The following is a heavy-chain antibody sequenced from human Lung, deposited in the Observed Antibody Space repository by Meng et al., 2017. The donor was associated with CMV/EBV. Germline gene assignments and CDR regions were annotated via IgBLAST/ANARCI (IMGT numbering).Heavy chain of an antibody. D-gene: IGHD4-11*01. Sequence: SRKTSGYQFKFSSMHWVRQAPGQGPEWMGIFDPRGDSTSYAWKFQGRLTLTEDRSTTTMYMELRSLRSEDTAVYYCARDNSHWSKDFWGQGTLVTVSS. V-gene: IGHV1-46*02. CDR3: ARDNSHWSKDF. CDR2: FDPRGDST. CDR1: GYQFKFSS. J-gene: IGHJ4*02.